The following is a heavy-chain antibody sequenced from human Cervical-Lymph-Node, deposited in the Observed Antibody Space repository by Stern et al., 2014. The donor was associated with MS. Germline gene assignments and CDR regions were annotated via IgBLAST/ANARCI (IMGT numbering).Heavy chain of an antibody. V-gene: IGHV3-30*18. CDR3: AKNQVPGGADRRTYGMDV. D-gene: IGHD2-21*02. CDR2: VSYDESRT. Sequence: VQLVESGGRVVQPGRSLRLSCAPSGFSFSSYDMNWVRQAPGKGLEWVATVSYDESRTNYADSVKVRFAISRDNSKNTLFLQMNSLRVEDTAVYYCAKNQVPGGADRRTYGMDVWGQGTTVTVSS. CDR1: GFSFSSYD. J-gene: IGHJ6*02.